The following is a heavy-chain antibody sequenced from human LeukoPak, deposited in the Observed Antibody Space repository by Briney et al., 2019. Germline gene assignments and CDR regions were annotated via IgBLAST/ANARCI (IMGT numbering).Heavy chain of an antibody. J-gene: IGHJ6*02. D-gene: IGHD2-15*01. CDR3: ARGGCSGGSCYPYYYYYYGMDV. CDR2: ISGSGGST. V-gene: IGHV3-23*01. CDR1: GFTFSSYA. Sequence: GGSLRLSCAASGFTFSSYAMSWVRQAPGKGLEWVSAISGSGGSTYYADSVKGRFTISRDNSKNSLYLQMNSLRAEDTAVYYCARGGCSGGSCYPYYYYYYGMDVWGQGTTVTVSS.